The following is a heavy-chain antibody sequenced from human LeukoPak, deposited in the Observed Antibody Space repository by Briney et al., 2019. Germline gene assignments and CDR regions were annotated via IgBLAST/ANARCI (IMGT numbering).Heavy chain of an antibody. J-gene: IGHJ5*02. D-gene: IGHD6-19*01. Sequence: ASVKVSCKASGYTFTGYYMHWVRQAPGQGLEWMGWINPNSGGTNYAQKFQGWVTMTRDTSISTAYMELSRLRSDDTAVYYCARGRYIAVADAYDGVYNWFDPWGQGTLVTVSS. CDR1: GYTFTGYY. CDR2: INPNSGGT. V-gene: IGHV1-2*04. CDR3: ARGRYIAVADAYDGVYNWFDP.